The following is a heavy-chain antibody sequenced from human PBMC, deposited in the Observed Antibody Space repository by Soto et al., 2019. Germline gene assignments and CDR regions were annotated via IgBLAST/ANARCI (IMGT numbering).Heavy chain of an antibody. CDR3: ARVSGSYYYGMDV. V-gene: IGHV4-4*02. J-gene: IGHJ6*02. CDR1: GGSISSSNW. CDR2: IYHSGST. Sequence: QVQLQESGPGLVKPSGTLSLTCAVSGGSISSSNWWSWVRQPPGKGLEWIGEIYHSGSTNYNPSLQSRVTISVDKSKNQFSLKLSSVTAAVTAVYYCARVSGSYYYGMDVWGQGTTVTVSS.